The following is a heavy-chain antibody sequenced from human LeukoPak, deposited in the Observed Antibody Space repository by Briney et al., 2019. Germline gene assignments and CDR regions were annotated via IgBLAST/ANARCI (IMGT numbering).Heavy chain of an antibody. J-gene: IGHJ4*02. CDR2: INPNSGGT. D-gene: IGHD3-22*01. CDR1: GYTFTGYY. V-gene: IGHV1-2*04. CDR3: ARAPLGDSSSEYFDY. Sequence: GASVKVSCKASGYTFTGYYMHWVRQAPGQGLEWMGWINPNSGGTNYAQKFQGWVTMTRDTSISTAYMELSRLRSDDTAVYYCARAPLGDSSSEYFDYWGQGTLVTVSS.